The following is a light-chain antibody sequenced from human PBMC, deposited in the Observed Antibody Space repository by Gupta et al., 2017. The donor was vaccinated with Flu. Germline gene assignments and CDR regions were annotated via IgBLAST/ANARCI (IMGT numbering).Light chain of an antibody. CDR1: QSVFWDSEKKNY. CDR2: WSS. Sequence: DIVMTQSPEYLAVSLGDRATINCKYSQSVFWDSEKKNYLAWYQQKPGQPPKVLFYWSSTRESGVPDRFGGSGSATDFTLTISSLQAEDVAVYYCQQYYSSPYTFGQGTKLEI. J-gene: IGKJ2*01. V-gene: IGKV4-1*01. CDR3: QQYYSSPYT.